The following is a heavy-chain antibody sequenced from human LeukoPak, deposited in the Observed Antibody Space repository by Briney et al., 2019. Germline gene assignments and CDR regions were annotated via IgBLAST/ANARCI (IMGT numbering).Heavy chain of an antibody. J-gene: IGHJ6*02. D-gene: IGHD1-26*01. CDR3: ARGGAHGMDV. CDR2: ISGVASDI. Sequence: GGSLRLSCAASGFTFSDYYMTWIRQAPGKGLEWVSYISGVASDIHYADSVKGRCTISRDNAKNSVYLQVNSLRAEDTAVYYCARGGAHGMDVWGQGTTVTVSS. V-gene: IGHV3-11*01. CDR1: GFTFSDYY.